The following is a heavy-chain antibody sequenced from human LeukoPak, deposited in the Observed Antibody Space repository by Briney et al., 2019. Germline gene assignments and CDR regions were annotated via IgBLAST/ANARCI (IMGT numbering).Heavy chain of an antibody. CDR2: ISHDGSNE. D-gene: IGHD3-10*01. J-gene: IGHJ4*02. CDR3: AKDLSGRKGSFDY. Sequence: GRSLRLSCAASRFTFRSFGMHWVRQAPGKGLEWVAVISHDGSNEHYADSVKGRFTISRDDSKNTLYLQMNSLRAEDMAIYYCAKDLSGRKGSFDYWGQGTLVTVSS. CDR1: RFTFRSFG. V-gene: IGHV3-30*18.